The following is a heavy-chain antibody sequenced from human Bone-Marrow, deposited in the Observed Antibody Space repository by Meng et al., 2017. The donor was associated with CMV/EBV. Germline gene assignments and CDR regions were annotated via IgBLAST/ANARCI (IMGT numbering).Heavy chain of an antibody. Sequence: SETLSLTCAVSGASISSSSHYWAWIRQPPGRGLEWVACISNSGSTAYNPSLKSRVTISVDRPKNHFSLTLSSVTAADTAVYYCARGWGSTSCYTRCYYYYYGMDVWGQGTTVTVSS. CDR3: ARGWGSTSCYTRCYYYYYGMDV. D-gene: IGHD2-2*02. CDR2: ISNSGST. J-gene: IGHJ6*02. CDR1: GASISSSSHY. V-gene: IGHV4-39*07.